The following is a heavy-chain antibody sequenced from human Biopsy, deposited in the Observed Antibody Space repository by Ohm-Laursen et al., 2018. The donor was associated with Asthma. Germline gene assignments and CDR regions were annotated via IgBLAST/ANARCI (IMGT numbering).Heavy chain of an antibody. D-gene: IGHD2-15*01. CDR1: GYTFTDYS. V-gene: IGHV1-2*06. CDR3: ARDRGYCSRGTCPSWFDP. J-gene: IGHJ5*02. Sequence: ASVKVSCKASGYTFTDYSIHWVRQAPGQGLEWMGRINPNSGDTKYAQRFQGRVTVTRDRSIGTAYMELSRLRSDDTAVYYCARDRGYCSRGTCPSWFDPWGQGTLVIVSS. CDR2: INPNSGDT.